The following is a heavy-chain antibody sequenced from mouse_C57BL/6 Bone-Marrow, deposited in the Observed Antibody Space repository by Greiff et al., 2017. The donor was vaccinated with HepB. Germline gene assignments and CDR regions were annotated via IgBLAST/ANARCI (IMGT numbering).Heavy chain of an antibody. CDR3: ARGLVSY. V-gene: IGHV1-81*01. Sequence: QVQLQHSGAELARPGASVKLSCKASGYTFTSYGISWVKQRTGQGLEWIGEIYPRSGNTYYNEKFKGKATLTADKSSSTAYMELRSLTSEDSAVYFCARGLVSYWGQGTLVTVSA. J-gene: IGHJ3*01. CDR1: GYTFTSYG. CDR2: IYPRSGNT. D-gene: IGHD4-1*01.